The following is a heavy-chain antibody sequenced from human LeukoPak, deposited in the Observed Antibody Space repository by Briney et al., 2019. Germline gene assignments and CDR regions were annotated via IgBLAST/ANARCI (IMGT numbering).Heavy chain of an antibody. J-gene: IGHJ4*02. V-gene: IGHV1-18*01. Sequence: GASVKVSCKASGYTFNSYGISWVRQAPGQGLEWMGWVSPYTGSTRYAQSLQGRVTMTTDTSTGTAYMELRSLTSDDTAVYYCARESGGLWSGYYIPTDYWGQGTLVTVSS. D-gene: IGHD3-3*01. CDR1: GYTFNSYG. CDR3: ARESGGLWSGYYIPTDY. CDR2: VSPYTGST.